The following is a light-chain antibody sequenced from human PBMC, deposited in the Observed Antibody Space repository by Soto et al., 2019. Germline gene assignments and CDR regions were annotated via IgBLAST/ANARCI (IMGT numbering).Light chain of an antibody. Sequence: EIVLTQSPGTLSLSPGERATLSCRASQSVSSSYLAWYQQKPGQAPRLLIYGASSRATGIPDRFSDSGSGTDFTLTISRLEPEDFAVYYCQQYGSSPCGTFGQGTKLEIK. CDR1: QSVSSSY. J-gene: IGKJ2*01. CDR3: QQYGSSPCGT. V-gene: IGKV3-20*01. CDR2: GAS.